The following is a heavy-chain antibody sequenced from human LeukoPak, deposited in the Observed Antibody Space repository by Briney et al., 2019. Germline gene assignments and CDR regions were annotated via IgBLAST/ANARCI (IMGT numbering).Heavy chain of an antibody. J-gene: IGHJ5*02. CDR3: AKQEGWDLGNYYADH. Sequence: GGSLRLSCTASGFTFKDYATSWVRQAPGKGLEWISTIFGDGGGDYYADSVRGRFTMSRDNSKNTLHLQMNSLRGDDTAVYYCAKQEGWDLGNYYADHWGRGTLVTVSS. V-gene: IGHV3-23*01. CDR2: IFGDGGGD. D-gene: IGHD1-26*01. CDR1: GFTFKDYA.